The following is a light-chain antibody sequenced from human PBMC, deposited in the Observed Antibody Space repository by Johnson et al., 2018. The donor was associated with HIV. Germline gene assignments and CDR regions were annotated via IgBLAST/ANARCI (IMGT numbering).Light chain of an antibody. V-gene: IGLV1-51*01. CDR3: GTWDSSLTSYV. Sequence: QSVLTQPPSMSAAPGQRVTISCSGSSSNIGNNYVSWYQQLPGTAPKLLIYDNNKRPSGIPDRFSGSKSGPSATLGITGLQTGDEADYYCGTWDSSLTSYVFGAGTKVTVL. CDR1: SSNIGNNY. J-gene: IGLJ1*01. CDR2: DNN.